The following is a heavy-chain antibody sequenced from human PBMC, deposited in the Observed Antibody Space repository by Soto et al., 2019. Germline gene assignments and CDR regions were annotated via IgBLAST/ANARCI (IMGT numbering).Heavy chain of an antibody. CDR2: IDPSDSYT. CDR1: GYSLTSYW. CDR3: ARQKQLASDYYYYGMDV. D-gene: IGHD6-6*01. J-gene: IGHJ6*02. Sequence: PGESLKISCQGSGYSLTSYWISWVRQMPGKGLEWMGRIDPSDSYTNYSPSFQGHVTISADKSISTAYLQWSSLKASDTAMYYCARQKQLASDYYYYGMDVWGQGTTVTVSS. V-gene: IGHV5-10-1*01.